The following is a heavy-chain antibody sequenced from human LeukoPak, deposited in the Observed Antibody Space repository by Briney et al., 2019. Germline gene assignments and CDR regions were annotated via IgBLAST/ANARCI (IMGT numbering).Heavy chain of an antibody. CDR3: ARGGDGDILTGLVFDY. CDR2: ISAYNGNT. D-gene: IGHD3-9*01. Sequence: ASVKVSCKASGYRFTSYGISWVRQAPGQGLEWMGWISAYNGNTNYAQKLQGRVTMTTDTSTSTAYMELRSLRSDDTAVYYCARGGDGDILTGLVFDYWGPGTLVTVSS. CDR1: GYRFTSYG. J-gene: IGHJ4*02. V-gene: IGHV1-18*01.